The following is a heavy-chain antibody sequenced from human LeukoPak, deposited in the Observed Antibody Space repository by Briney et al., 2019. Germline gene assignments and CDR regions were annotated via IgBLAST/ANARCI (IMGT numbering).Heavy chain of an antibody. D-gene: IGHD2-15*01. Sequence: GGSLRLSCAASGFTFSSYWMSWVRQAPGKGLEWVANINQDGSGKYYVDSVKGRFTISRDNAKNALYLQMNSLRAEDTALYYCAKDIRAVVVAATYDYWGQGTLVTVSS. J-gene: IGHJ4*02. V-gene: IGHV3-7*03. CDR3: AKDIRAVVVAATYDY. CDR1: GFTFSSYW. CDR2: INQDGSGK.